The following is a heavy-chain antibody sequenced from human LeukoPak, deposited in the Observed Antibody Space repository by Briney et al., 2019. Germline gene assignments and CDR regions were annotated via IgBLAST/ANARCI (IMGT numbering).Heavy chain of an antibody. D-gene: IGHD6-6*01. V-gene: IGHV1-24*01. CDR3: APRIAARLGYYYYYMDV. Sequence: ASVKVSCKVSGYTLTELSMHWVRQAPGKGLGWMGGFDPEDGETIYAQKFQGRVTMTEDTSTDTAYMELSSLRSEDTAVYYCAPRIAARLGYYYYYMDVWGKGTTVTVS. CDR1: GYTLTELS. J-gene: IGHJ6*03. CDR2: FDPEDGET.